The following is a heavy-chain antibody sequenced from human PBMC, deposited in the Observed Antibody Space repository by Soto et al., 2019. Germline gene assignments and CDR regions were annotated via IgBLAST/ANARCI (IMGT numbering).Heavy chain of an antibody. CDR2: ISGTGGIT. D-gene: IGHD3-22*01. Sequence: EVQLLESGGGLVQPGGSLRLSCAASGFTFSNLAMRWVRQAPGQGLEWVSDISGTGGITYYADSGKGRFTISRDNIKNTVYLQMNSLRAEDTAVYDCAKGRQLRSYCESRGCYSSWGQGTLVTVSS. CDR1: GFTFSNLA. V-gene: IGHV3-23*01. J-gene: IGHJ5*02. CDR3: AKGRQLRSYCESRGCYSS.